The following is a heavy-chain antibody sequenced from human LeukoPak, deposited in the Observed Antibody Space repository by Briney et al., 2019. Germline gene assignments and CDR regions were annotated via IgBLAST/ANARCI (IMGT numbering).Heavy chain of an antibody. CDR1: GFTFSKAW. CDR2: IKTKTDGGPV. J-gene: IGHJ4*02. V-gene: IGHV3-15*07. CDR3: TTDGNGWYFVH. D-gene: IGHD6-19*01. Sequence: GGSLRLSCAASGFTFSKAWLNWVRQAPGKGLEWVGRIKTKTDGGPVEYAAPVKGRFFISRDDSKNTIYLQMNSLKSEDTAVYYCTTDGNGWYFVHWGQGTLVTVSS.